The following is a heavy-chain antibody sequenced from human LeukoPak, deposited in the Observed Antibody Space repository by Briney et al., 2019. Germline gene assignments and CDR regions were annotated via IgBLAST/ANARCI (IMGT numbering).Heavy chain of an antibody. CDR2: IYTSGST. CDR3: AREHSSGWYGNWFDP. J-gene: IGHJ5*02. V-gene: IGHV4-61*02. Sequence: SETLSLTCTVSGGSISSGSYYWSWIRQPAGKGLEWIARIYTSGSTNYNPSLKSRVTISVDTSKNQFSLKLSSVTAADTAVYYCAREHSSGWYGNWFDPWGQGTLVTVSS. CDR1: GGSISSGSYY. D-gene: IGHD6-19*01.